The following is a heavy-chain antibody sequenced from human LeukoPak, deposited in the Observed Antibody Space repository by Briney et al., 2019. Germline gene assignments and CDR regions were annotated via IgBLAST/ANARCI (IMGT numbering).Heavy chain of an antibody. Sequence: ASVKVSCKASGYTFTGYYMHWVRQAPGQGLEWMGWINPNSGGTNYAQKLQGRVTMTTDTSTSTAYMELRSLRSDDTAVYYCARWGFSSTNCYDYWGQGTLVTVSS. CDR2: INPNSGGT. V-gene: IGHV1-2*02. CDR1: GYTFTGYY. CDR3: ARWGFSSTNCYDY. D-gene: IGHD2-2*01. J-gene: IGHJ4*02.